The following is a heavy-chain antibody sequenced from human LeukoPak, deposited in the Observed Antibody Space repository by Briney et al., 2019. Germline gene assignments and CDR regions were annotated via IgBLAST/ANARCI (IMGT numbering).Heavy chain of an antibody. J-gene: IGHJ4*02. CDR3: AKDSWLSAALDY. Sequence: GGSLRLSCAASGFTFSSYGMHWVRQAPGKGLEWVAVISYDGSNKYYADSVKGRFTISRDNSKNTLYLQMNSLRAEDTAVYYCAKDSWLSAALDYWGQGTLVTVSS. D-gene: IGHD3-9*01. CDR2: ISYDGSNK. V-gene: IGHV3-30*18. CDR1: GFTFSSYG.